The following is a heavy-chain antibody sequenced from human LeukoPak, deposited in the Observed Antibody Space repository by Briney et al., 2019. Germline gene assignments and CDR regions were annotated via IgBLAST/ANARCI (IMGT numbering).Heavy chain of an antibody. Sequence: GGSLRLSCAASGFTFSSHSMTWVRQAPGKGLEWVSSISSSSSYIYYADSVKGRFTISRDNAKNSLYLQMNSLRAEDTGVYYWARDWGVDYGSGSYAFDIWGQGTMVTVSS. V-gene: IGHV3-21*01. D-gene: IGHD3-10*01. CDR2: ISSSSSYI. CDR3: ARDWGVDYGSGSYAFDI. CDR1: GFTFSSHS. J-gene: IGHJ3*02.